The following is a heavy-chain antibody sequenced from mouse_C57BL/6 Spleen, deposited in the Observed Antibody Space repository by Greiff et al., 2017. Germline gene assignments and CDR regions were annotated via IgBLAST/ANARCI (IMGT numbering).Heavy chain of an antibody. D-gene: IGHD3-3*01. J-gene: IGHJ2*01. CDR1: GYTFTSYW. CDR2: INPGSGST. Sequence: QVQLQQPGAELVKPGASVKMSCKASGYTFTSYWITWVKQRPGQGLEWIGDINPGSGSTNYNEKFKSKATLTVDTTSSTAYMQLSSLTSEDSAVSYCARGRLDRIFDYGGQGTTLTVSS. V-gene: IGHV1-55*01. CDR3: ARGRLDRIFDY.